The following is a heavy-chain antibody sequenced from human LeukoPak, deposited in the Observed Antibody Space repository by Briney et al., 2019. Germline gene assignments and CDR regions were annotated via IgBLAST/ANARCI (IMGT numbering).Heavy chain of an antibody. J-gene: IGHJ4*02. CDR3: ARSLVVGATYPYY. V-gene: IGHV3-21*01. CDR1: GFTFSSYS. Sequence: GGSLRLSCAASGFTFSSYSMNWVRQAPGKGLEWVSSISGSSGYIYYADSVKGRFTISRNNVKNSLYLQMNSLRAEDTAVYYCARSLVVGATYPYYWGQGTLVTVSS. CDR2: ISGSSGYI. D-gene: IGHD1-26*01.